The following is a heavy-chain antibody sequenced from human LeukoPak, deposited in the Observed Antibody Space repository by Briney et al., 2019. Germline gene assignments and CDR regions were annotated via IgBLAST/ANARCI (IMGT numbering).Heavy chain of an antibody. CDR1: GYTFTSYG. Sequence: ASVKVSCKASGYTFTSYGISWVRQAPGQGLEWMGWISAYNGNTNYAQKLQGRVTMTTDTSTSTAYMELRSLRSDDTAVYYCARDPYYQRPSHSFDYWGQGTLVTVSS. D-gene: IGHD1-26*01. CDR2: ISAYNGNT. V-gene: IGHV1-18*01. CDR3: ARDPYYQRPSHSFDY. J-gene: IGHJ4*02.